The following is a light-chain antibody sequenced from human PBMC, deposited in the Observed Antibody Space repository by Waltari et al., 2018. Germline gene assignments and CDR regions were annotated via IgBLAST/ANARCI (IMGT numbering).Light chain of an antibody. Sequence: TVMTQSPSTLSLSPGDRATLSCSASQSVSTNLAWYQKKPGQAPRLLIYGASIRATGIPARFSGRGAGTEFTLTISSLQSEDFAVYYCQQYNNWPPYIFGQGSQLEI. CDR1: QSVSTN. CDR2: GAS. J-gene: IGKJ2*01. V-gene: IGKV3-15*01. CDR3: QQYNNWPPYI.